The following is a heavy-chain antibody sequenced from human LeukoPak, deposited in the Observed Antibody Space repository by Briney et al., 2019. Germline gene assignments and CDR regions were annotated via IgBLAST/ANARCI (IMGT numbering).Heavy chain of an antibody. V-gene: IGHV3-23*01. CDR2: ITGSGGST. Sequence: GGSLRLSCAASGFTFSIFAMSWVRQAPGKGLEWVSAITGSGGSTYYADSVKGRFTISRDNSKNTLYLQMNGLTAEDTAVYYCAKRDFDDYFDYWGQGTLVTVSS. J-gene: IGHJ4*02. CDR1: GFTFSIFA. D-gene: IGHD3-9*01. CDR3: AKRDFDDYFDY.